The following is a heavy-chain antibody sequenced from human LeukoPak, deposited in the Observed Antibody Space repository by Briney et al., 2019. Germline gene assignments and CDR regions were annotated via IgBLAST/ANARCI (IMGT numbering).Heavy chain of an antibody. D-gene: IGHD6-13*01. CDR3: AREAAAPYYYYGMDV. CDR1: GGTFSSYA. J-gene: IGHJ6*02. Sequence: GASVKVSCKASGGTFSSYAISWVRQAPGQGLEWMGGIIPIFGTANYAQKFQGRVTITADESTSTAYMELSSLRSEDTAVYYCAREAAAPYYYYGMDVWGQGTTVTVSS. CDR2: IIPIFGTA. V-gene: IGHV1-69*13.